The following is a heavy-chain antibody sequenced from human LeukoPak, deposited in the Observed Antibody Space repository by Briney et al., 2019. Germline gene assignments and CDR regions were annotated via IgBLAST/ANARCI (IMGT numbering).Heavy chain of an antibody. J-gene: IGHJ4*02. CDR2: IFYTGKT. CDR1: GGSVYTSDYY. Sequence: PSETLSLTCTVSGGSVYTSDYYWGWVRQPPGKGPEWIGDIFYTGKTNYNPSLKSPVSISIDTSKNQFSLKLTSVTAADAPVYHCARVTDSWGQKTPLTVSS. CDR3: ARVTDS. D-gene: IGHD5-18*01. V-gene: IGHV4-39*07.